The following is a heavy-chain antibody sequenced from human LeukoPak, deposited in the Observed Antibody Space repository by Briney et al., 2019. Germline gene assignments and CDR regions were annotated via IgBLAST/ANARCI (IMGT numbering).Heavy chain of an antibody. D-gene: IGHD3-10*01. J-gene: IGHJ4*02. Sequence: GGSLRLSCAASGFTFSSYSMNWVRQAPGKGLERVSSISSSSSYIYYADSVKGRFTISRDNAKNSLYLQMNSLRAEDTAVYYCARSRNYYGSGSYYPYYFDYWGQGTLVTVSS. CDR3: ARSRNYYGSGSYYPYYFDY. V-gene: IGHV3-21*01. CDR2: ISSSSSYI. CDR1: GFTFSSYS.